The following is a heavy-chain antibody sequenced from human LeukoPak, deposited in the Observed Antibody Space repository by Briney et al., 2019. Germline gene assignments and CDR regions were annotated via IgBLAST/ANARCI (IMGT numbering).Heavy chain of an antibody. CDR1: GFTFSSYG. CDR3: ARDLTGRNYFDY. V-gene: IGHV3-33*01. D-gene: IGHD3-9*01. CDR2: IWYDGSNK. Sequence: GRSLRLSCAASGFTFSSYGMHWVRQAPGKGLEWVAVIWYDGSNKYYADSVKGRFTISRDNSKNTLYLQMNSLRAEDTAVYYWARDLTGRNYFDYWGQGTLVTVSS. J-gene: IGHJ4*02.